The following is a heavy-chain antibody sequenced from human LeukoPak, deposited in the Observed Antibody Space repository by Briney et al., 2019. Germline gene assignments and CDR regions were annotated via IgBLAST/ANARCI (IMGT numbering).Heavy chain of an antibody. CDR3: AKARPGDTFDY. J-gene: IGHJ4*02. D-gene: IGHD3-10*01. CDR1: GFTFGIYW. Sequence: PGGSLRLSCAASGFTFGIYWMNWVRQAPGRGLEWVASMKPDGSETNYLDSVKGRLTISRDNAKNSLYLQMNSLRVEDTAIYYCAKARPGDTFDYWGQGTLVTVSS. V-gene: IGHV3-7*01. CDR2: MKPDGSET.